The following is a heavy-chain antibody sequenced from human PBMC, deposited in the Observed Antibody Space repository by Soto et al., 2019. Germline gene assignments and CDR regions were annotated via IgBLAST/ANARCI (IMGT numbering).Heavy chain of an antibody. CDR3: TTDPELREWLVPEGIDY. Sequence: EVQLVESGGGLVKPGGSLRLSCAASGFTFSNAWMNWVRQAPGKGLEWVGRIKSKTDGGTTDYAAPVKGRFTISRDDSKNTLYLQMNSLKTEDTAVYYCTTDPELREWLVPEGIDYWGQGTLVTVSS. J-gene: IGHJ4*02. CDR1: GFTFSNAW. V-gene: IGHV3-15*07. D-gene: IGHD6-19*01. CDR2: IKSKTDGGTT.